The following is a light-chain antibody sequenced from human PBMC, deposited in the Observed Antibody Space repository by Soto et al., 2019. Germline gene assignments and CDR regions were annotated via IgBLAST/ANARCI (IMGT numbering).Light chain of an antibody. J-gene: IGKJ1*01. CDR2: GAS. CDR1: QSISSTF. V-gene: IGKV3-20*01. CDR3: QQYESSVT. Sequence: EIEMTQSPGSLSLSAGDRATLSCRASQSISSTFFAWYQQKAGQAPRLLIYGASRRATGIPDRFTGSGCETDFTLTSSRLEPEYFAVYFCQQYESSVTFGQGTKVEVK.